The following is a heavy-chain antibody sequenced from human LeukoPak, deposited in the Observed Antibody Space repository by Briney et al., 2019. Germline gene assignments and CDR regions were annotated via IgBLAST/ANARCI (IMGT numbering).Heavy chain of an antibody. Sequence: SETLSLTCTVSGGSISSYYWSWIRQPPGKGLEWIGYIYYSGSTNYNPSLKSRVTISVDTSKNQSSLKLSSVTAADTAVYYCARQEYDFWSGYPWGGFDYWGQGTLVTVSS. CDR1: GGSISSYY. CDR3: ARQEYDFWSGYPWGGFDY. CDR2: IYYSGST. V-gene: IGHV4-59*08. J-gene: IGHJ4*02. D-gene: IGHD3-3*01.